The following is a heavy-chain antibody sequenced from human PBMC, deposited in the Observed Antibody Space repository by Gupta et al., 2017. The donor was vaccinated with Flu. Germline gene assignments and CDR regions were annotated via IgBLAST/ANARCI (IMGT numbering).Heavy chain of an antibody. CDR1: GYTFTSYG. CDR2: ISAYNGNT. J-gene: IGHJ3*02. D-gene: IGHD3-10*01. Sequence: QVQLVQSGAEVKKPGASVKVSCKASGYTFTSYGISWVRQAPGQGLEWMGWISAYNGNTNYAQKLQGRVTMTTDTSTSTAYMELRSLRSDDTAVYYCARDSRITMVRGVTNRRGAFDIWGQGTMVTVSS. CDR3: ARDSRITMVRGVTNRRGAFDI. V-gene: IGHV1-18*01.